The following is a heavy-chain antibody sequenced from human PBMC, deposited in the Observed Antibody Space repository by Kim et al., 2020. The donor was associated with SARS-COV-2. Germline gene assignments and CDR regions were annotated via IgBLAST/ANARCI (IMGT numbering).Heavy chain of an antibody. J-gene: IGHJ4*03. D-gene: IGHD1-7*01. CDR3: ARGGGLWNYSA. CDR2: INYSGST. CDR1: GGSISSSCYY. V-gene: IGHV4-39*06. Sequence: SETLSLTCTVSGGSISSSCYYWGWLRPPPGLELEWIGSINYSGSTYYNLSRRGRITIYTATYQYPLTLRPISVTAAAMAVYSCARGGGLWNYSAWGQGSL.